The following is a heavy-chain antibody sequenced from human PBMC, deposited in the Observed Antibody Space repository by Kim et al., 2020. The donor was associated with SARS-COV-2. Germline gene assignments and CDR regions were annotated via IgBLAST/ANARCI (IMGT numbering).Heavy chain of an antibody. J-gene: IGHJ4*02. CDR3: ARDWGDY. CDR2: IKQDGSES. V-gene: IGHV3-7*05. D-gene: IGHD3-16*01. CDR1: GFTFYDYW. Sequence: GGSLRLSCVGSGFTFYDYWMTWVRLAPGKGLEWVAVIKQDGSESHYVDSVRGRFTISGDNAENSFYLQMNSLRADDTAVYYCARDWGDYWGQGTLVTVSS.